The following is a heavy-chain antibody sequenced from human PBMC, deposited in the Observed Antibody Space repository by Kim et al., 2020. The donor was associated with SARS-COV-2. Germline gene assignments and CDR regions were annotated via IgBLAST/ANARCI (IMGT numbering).Heavy chain of an antibody. V-gene: IGHV3-33*08. J-gene: IGHJ4*02. CDR3: AREGPPGFGSGLYFDY. Sequence: GGSLRLSCAASGFTFSSYGMHWVRQAPGKGLEWVAVIWYDGSNKYYADSVKGRFTISRDNSKNTLYLQMNSLRAEDTAVYYCAREGPPGFGSGLYFDYWGQGTLVTVSS. D-gene: IGHD6-19*01. CDR1: GFTFSSYG. CDR2: IWYDGSNK.